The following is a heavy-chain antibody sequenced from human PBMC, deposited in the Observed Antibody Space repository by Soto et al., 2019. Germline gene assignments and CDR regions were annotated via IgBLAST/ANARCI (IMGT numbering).Heavy chain of an antibody. J-gene: IGHJ6*03. CDR2: IWYDGSNK. CDR3: ARAQGSSSSGPRFNYYHYMDV. D-gene: IGHD6-6*01. CDR1: GFTFSSYG. Sequence: QVQLVESGGGVVQPGRSLRLSCAASGFTFSSYGMHWVRQAPGKGLEWVAVIWYDGSNKYYADSVKGRFTISRDNYKNPLYLQMNSLRAEDTAVYYCARAQGSSSSGPRFNYYHYMDVWGKGTTVTVSS. V-gene: IGHV3-33*01.